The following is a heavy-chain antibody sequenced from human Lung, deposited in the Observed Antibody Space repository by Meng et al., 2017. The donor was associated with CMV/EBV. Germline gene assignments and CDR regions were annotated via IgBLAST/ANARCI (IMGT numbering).Heavy chain of an antibody. CDR2: LYYNGSP. J-gene: IGHJ3*01. CDR1: GGSISTSY. D-gene: IGHD3-10*01. CDR3: ARMNNFSGALDV. V-gene: IGHV4-59*01. Sequence: GSLRLXXSVSGGSISTSYWTWIRQPPGKGLEYIGYLYYNGSPNYNPSLKSRVTISIDTSKKQFSLKLTSVTAADTAVYYCARMNNFSGALDVWGQGTVVTVSS.